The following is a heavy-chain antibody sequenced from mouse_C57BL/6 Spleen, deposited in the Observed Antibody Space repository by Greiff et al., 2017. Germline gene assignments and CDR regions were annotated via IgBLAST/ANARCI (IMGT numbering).Heavy chain of an antibody. V-gene: IGHV5-4*01. J-gene: IGHJ2*01. D-gene: IGHD1-1*01. CDR2: ISDGGSYT. Sequence: EVKLMESGGGLVKPGGSLKLSCAASGFTFSSYAMSWVRQTPEKRLEWVATISDGGSYTYYPDNVKGRFTISRDNAKNNLYLQMSHLKSEDTAMYYCARDYYGSRGYYFDYWGQGTTLTVSS. CDR3: ARDYYGSRGYYFDY. CDR1: GFTFSSYA.